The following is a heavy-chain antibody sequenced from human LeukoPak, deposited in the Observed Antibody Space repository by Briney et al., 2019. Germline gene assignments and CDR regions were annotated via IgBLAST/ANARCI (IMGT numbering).Heavy chain of an antibody. CDR3: ARDRVIAVAGTGSLDY. V-gene: IGHV1-18*01. CDR1: GYTFTSYG. J-gene: IGHJ4*02. D-gene: IGHD6-19*01. CDR2: ITAYNGNT. Sequence: VSVKVSCKASGYTFTSYGISWLRQAPGQGLEWMGWITAYNGNTYYAQMLQGRVTMTTDTSTSTAFMELRSLRSDDTAVYYCARDRVIAVAGTGSLDYGGQGTLVTVSS.